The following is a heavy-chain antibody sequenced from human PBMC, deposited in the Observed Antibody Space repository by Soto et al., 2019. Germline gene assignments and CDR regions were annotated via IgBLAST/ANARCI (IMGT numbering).Heavy chain of an antibody. D-gene: IGHD6-13*01. Sequence: EVQLVESGGGLVKPGGSLRLSCAASGFTFSNYIMNWVRQAPGKGLEWVSSISSNSNYIYYPDSVKGRFAISRDNAKNSLYLQMNSLRVEATAVYYCARDRAAAGGGGFDPWGQGTLVTVSS. CDR1: GFTFSNYI. J-gene: IGHJ5*02. CDR2: ISSNSNYI. V-gene: IGHV3-21*01. CDR3: ARDRAAAGGGGFDP.